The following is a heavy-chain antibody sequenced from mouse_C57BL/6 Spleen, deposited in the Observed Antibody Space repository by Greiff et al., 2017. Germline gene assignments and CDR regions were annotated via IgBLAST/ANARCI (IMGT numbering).Heavy chain of an antibody. V-gene: IGHV14-4*01. Sequence: VQLQQSGAELVRPGASVKLSCTASGFNIKDDYMHWVKQRPEPGLEWIGWIDPENGDTEYASKFQGKATITADTSSNTAYLQLSSLTSEDTAVYYGTTHGLDYWGQGTTLTVSS. CDR2: IDPENGDT. J-gene: IGHJ2*01. D-gene: IGHD1-1*01. CDR3: TTHGLDY. CDR1: GFNIKDDY.